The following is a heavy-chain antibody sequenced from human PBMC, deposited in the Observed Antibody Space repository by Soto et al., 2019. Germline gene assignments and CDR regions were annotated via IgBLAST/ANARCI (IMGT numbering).Heavy chain of an antibody. D-gene: IGHD2-15*01. Sequence: PSETLSLTCAVSGYSIRSGYFWSWIRQPPGKGLEWIAYIYYSGSTNYNPSLKSRVTVSIDTSKNQFSLKLSSMTAADTAVYYCARTYCSGGSCYSSAPNHFDFWGQGALVTVSS. CDR2: IYYSGST. CDR3: ARTYCSGGSCYSSAPNHFDF. CDR1: GYSIRSGYF. J-gene: IGHJ4*02. V-gene: IGHV4-61*01.